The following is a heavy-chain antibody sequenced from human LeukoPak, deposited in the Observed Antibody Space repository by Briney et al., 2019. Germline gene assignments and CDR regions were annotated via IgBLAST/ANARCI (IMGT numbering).Heavy chain of an antibody. V-gene: IGHV3-30*02. CDR2: IRYDGSNK. D-gene: IGHD2-2*01. Sequence: GGSLRLSCAASGFTSSSYGMPWVRQAPGKGLEWVAFIRYDGSNKYYADSVKGRFTISRDNSKNTLYLQMNSLRAEDTAVYYCAKDDSREDIVEVPAATAFDYWGQGTLVTVSS. CDR1: GFTSSSYG. J-gene: IGHJ4*02. CDR3: AKDDSREDIVEVPAATAFDY.